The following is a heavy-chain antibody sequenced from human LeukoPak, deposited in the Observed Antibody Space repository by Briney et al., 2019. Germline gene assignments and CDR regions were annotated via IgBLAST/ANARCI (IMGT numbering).Heavy chain of an antibody. CDR1: GGSISSYY. D-gene: IGHD6-13*01. V-gene: IGHV4-59*01. J-gene: IGHJ4*02. CDR3: ASLYSSSWYGGDFDY. CDR2: IYYSGST. Sequence: SETLSLTCTVSGGSISSYYWSWIRQPPGKGLAWIGYIYYSGSTNYNPSLKSRVTISVDTSKNQFSLKLSSVTAADTAVYYCASLYSSSWYGGDFDYWGQGTLVTVSS.